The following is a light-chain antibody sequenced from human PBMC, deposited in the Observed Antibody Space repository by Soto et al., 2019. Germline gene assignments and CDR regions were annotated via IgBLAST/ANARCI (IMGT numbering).Light chain of an antibody. J-gene: IGKJ1*01. CDR3: QQYNNWPPWT. Sequence: EIVMTQSPATLSVSPGERATLSCRATQSVSSNLAWYQQKPCQALRLLIYGASTRATGIPARFSGSGSGTECTLTISSLQSEDFAVYYCQQYNNWPPWTVGQGTKVEIK. CDR1: QSVSSN. CDR2: GAS. V-gene: IGKV3-15*01.